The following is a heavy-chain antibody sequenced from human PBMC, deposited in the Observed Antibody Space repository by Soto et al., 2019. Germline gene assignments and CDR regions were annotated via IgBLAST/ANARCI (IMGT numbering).Heavy chain of an antibody. CDR2: IIPIFGTA. D-gene: IGHD5-12*01. V-gene: IGHV1-69*13. J-gene: IGHJ4*02. Sequence: SVKVSCKASGGTFSSYAISWVRQAPGQGLEWMGGIIPIFGTANYAQKFQGRVTITADDSTSTAYMELRSLRPDDTAVYYCAREVTVASYSFDFWGQGTLVTVSS. CDR3: AREVTVASYSFDF. CDR1: GGTFSSYA.